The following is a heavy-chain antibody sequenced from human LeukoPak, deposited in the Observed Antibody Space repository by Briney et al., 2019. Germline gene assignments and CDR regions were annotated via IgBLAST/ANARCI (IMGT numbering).Heavy chain of an antibody. CDR2: INPSGGST. V-gene: IGHV1-46*01. CDR3: ATPRADGAFDI. CDR1: GYTFTSYY. D-gene: IGHD5-24*01. Sequence: ASVKVSCKASGYTFTSYYMHWVRQAPGQGLEWMGIINPSGGSTSYAQKFQGRVTMTEDTSTATAYMELSSLRSDDTGVYFCATPRADGAFDIWGQGTMVTVSS. J-gene: IGHJ3*02.